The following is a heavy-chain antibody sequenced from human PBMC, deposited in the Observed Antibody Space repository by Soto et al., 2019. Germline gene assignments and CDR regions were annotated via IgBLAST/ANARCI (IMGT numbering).Heavy chain of an antibody. CDR3: ASSVEVHGAHIDD. V-gene: IGHV4-59*01. CDR2: VYYTGST. D-gene: IGHD2-8*01. CDR1: GGSISGSY. J-gene: IGHJ4*02. Sequence: PATLSLTCIFAGGSISGSYWSWIPQSPGKGLEWLGYVYYTGSTNYSPSLRSRVSISVDTSKNEFSLRLSSVTAADTAVYFCASSVEVHGAHIDDLGQATKGTVPA.